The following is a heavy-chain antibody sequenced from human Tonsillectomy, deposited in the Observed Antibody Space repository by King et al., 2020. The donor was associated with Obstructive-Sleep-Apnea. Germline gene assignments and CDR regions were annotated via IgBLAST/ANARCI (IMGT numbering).Heavy chain of an antibody. CDR1: GGSISSTNW. D-gene: IGHD2/OR15-2a*01. CDR3: ASGNSTSPGY. J-gene: IGHJ4*02. V-gene: IGHV4-4*02. CDR2: IYHSGST. Sequence: VQLQESGPGLVKPSGTLSLTCAVSGGSISSTNWWSWVRQPPGKGLEWIGEIYHSGSTNYNPSLKNRVTISIDKSENQFSLKLTSMTAAETAVYYCASGNSTSPGYWGQGTLVTVSS.